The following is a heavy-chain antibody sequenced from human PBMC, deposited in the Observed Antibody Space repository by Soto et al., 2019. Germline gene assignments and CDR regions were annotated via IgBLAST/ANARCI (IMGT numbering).Heavy chain of an antibody. CDR2: IVVGSGNT. D-gene: IGHD3-9*01. CDR3: AAGLYYDILTGRRANYYYGMDV. V-gene: IGHV1-58*01. CDR1: GFTFTSSA. Sequence: SVKVSCKASGFTFTSSAVQWVRQARGQRLEWIGWIVVGSGNTNYAQKFQERVTITRDMSTSTAYMELSSLRSEDTAVYYCAAGLYYDILTGRRANYYYGMDVWGQGTTVTVSS. J-gene: IGHJ6*02.